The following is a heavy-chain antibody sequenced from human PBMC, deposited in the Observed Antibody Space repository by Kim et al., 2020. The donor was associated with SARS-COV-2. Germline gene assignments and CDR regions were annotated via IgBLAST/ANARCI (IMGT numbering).Heavy chain of an antibody. J-gene: IGHJ4*01. CDR1: GGTISSSCYY. V-gene: IGHV4-39*01. CDR2: IYYSGST. D-gene: IGHD3-3*01. CDR3: ARAGVIDVWSGSIKYY. Sequence: SETLTLTCTVSGGTISSSCYYWGWNRQPQGTGLEWIGSIYYSGSTYDNPSIKSRVTISVDTSKNQFSLKRSSVTAADTAVYYCARAGVIDVWSGSIKYY.